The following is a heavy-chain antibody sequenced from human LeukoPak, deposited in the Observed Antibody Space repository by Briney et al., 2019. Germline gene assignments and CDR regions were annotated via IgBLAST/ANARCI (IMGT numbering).Heavy chain of an antibody. CDR2: INHSGST. J-gene: IGHJ4*02. CDR3: ARGDYYDSSGYYLFDY. Sequence: SETLSLTCAVYGGSFSGYYWSWIRQPPGKGLEWIGEINHSGSTNYNPSLKSRVTISVDTSKNQSSLKLSSVTAADTAVYYCARGDYYDSSGYYLFDYWGQGTLVTVSS. D-gene: IGHD3-22*01. V-gene: IGHV4-34*01. CDR1: GGSFSGYY.